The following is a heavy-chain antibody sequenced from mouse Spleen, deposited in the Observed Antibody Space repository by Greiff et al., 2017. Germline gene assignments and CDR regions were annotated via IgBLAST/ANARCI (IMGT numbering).Heavy chain of an antibody. CDR1: GFTFSSYG. J-gene: IGHJ4*01. D-gene: IGHD1-2*01. Sequence: EVKLVESGGDLVKPGGSLKLSCAASGFTFSSYGMSWVRQTPDKRLEWVATISSGGSYTYYPDSVKGRFTISRDNAKNTLYLQMSSLKSEDTAMYYCARRGYRHAMDYWGQGTSVTVSS. CDR2: ISSGGSYT. CDR3: ARRGYRHAMDY. V-gene: IGHV5-6*02.